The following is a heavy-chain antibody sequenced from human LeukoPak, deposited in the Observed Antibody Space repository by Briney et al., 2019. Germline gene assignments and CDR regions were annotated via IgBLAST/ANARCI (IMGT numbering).Heavy chain of an antibody. CDR3: AKRVYDFWSGRDSGDY. J-gene: IGHJ4*02. Sequence: GGSLRLSCAASGFTVSSNYMSWVRQAPGKGLEWVSVIYSGGSTYYADSVKGRFTISRDNSKNTLYLQMNSLRAEDTAVYYCAKRVYDFWSGRDSGDYWGQGTLVTVSS. V-gene: IGHV3-53*01. CDR2: IYSGGST. D-gene: IGHD3-3*01. CDR1: GFTVSSNY.